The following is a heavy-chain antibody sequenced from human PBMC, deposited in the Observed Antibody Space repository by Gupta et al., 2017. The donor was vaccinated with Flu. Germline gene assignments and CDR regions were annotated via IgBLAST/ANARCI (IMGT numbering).Heavy chain of an antibody. Sequence: APGKGPEWVSAVSGSGISTYYADSVKGRFTISRDNSNNTVFLQLNSLRAEDTAVYYCTPSTPGSVTSWGQGTQVTVSS. J-gene: IGHJ5*02. V-gene: IGHV3-23*01. CDR3: TPSTPGSVTS. CDR2: VSGSGIST.